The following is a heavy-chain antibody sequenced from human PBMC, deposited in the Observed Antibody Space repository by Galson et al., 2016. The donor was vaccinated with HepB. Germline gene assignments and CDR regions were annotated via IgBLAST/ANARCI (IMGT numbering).Heavy chain of an antibody. Sequence: SETLSLTCTVSGGSISSHYWSWIRQPPGKGLEWIGFISYSGSTIYNPSLKSRVTISIDTSKNQFSLKLSSVTAADTAVYYCAREGIGRRFDYWGQGTLVTVSS. CDR3: AREGIGRRFDY. CDR2: ISYSGST. D-gene: IGHD1-26*01. V-gene: IGHV4-59*11. J-gene: IGHJ4*02. CDR1: GGSISSHY.